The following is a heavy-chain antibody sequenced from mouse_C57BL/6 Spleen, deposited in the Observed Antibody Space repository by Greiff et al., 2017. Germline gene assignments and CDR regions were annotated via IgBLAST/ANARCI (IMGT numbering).Heavy chain of an antibody. Sequence: VQLQQSGAELVRPGASVTLSCKASGYTFTDYDMHWVKQTPVHGLEWIGAIDPDTGGTAYNQKFKGKAILTADKSSSTAYMELRSLTSEDSAVYYCTRDWDQGRDYFGYWGQGTTLTVSS. CDR1: GYTFTDYD. J-gene: IGHJ2*01. CDR3: TRDWDQGRDYFGY. D-gene: IGHD4-1*01. V-gene: IGHV1-15*01. CDR2: IDPDTGGT.